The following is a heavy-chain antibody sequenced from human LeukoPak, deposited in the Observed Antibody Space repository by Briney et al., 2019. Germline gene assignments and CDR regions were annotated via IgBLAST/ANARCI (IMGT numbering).Heavy chain of an antibody. D-gene: IGHD6-19*01. CDR2: INHSGST. V-gene: IGHV4-34*01. CDR3: ARSATQWLALLDY. Sequence: SSETLSLTCAVYGGSFSGYYWSWIRQPPGKGLEWIGVINHSGSTNYNPSLKSRVTISVDTSKNQFSLKLSSVTAADTAVYYCARSATQWLALLDYWGQGTLVTVSS. CDR1: GGSFSGYY. J-gene: IGHJ4*02.